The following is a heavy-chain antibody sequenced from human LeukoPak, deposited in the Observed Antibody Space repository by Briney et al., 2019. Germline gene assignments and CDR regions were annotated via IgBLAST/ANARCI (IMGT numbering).Heavy chain of an antibody. V-gene: IGHV3-23*01. J-gene: IGHJ4*02. Sequence: PGGSLRLSCAASGFTFSSYAMSWVRQAPGKGLAWVSAISTSGGSTHYADSVKGRFTISRDNSKNTLYLQMNSLRAEDTAVYYCAKVFGPRYCSGGSCYSLDYWGQGTLVTVSS. CDR2: ISTSGGST. CDR1: GFTFSSYA. CDR3: AKVFGPRYCSGGSCYSLDY. D-gene: IGHD2-15*01.